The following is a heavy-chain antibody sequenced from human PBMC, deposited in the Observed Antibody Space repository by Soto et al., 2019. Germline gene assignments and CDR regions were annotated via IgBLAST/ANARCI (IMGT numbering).Heavy chain of an antibody. CDR3: ARVVRHFSGSGDHLFDP. V-gene: IGHV1-3*01. D-gene: IGHD3-10*01. J-gene: IGHJ5*02. Sequence: ASVKVSCKASGYIFANYPMQWVRQAPGQGLEWMGWINPGNGNTKYSQKFQGRVTITRDTSATTVYMELSSLTSKDTAMYYCARVVRHFSGSGDHLFDPWGQGTLVTVSS. CDR1: GYIFANYP. CDR2: INPGNGNT.